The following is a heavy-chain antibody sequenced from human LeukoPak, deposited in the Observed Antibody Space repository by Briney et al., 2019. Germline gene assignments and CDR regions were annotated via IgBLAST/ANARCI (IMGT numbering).Heavy chain of an antibody. CDR2: IDTAGNT. CDR3: TRGRVGVGRLSDLDY. V-gene: IGHV3-13*04. CDR1: GFTFSNYD. Sequence: PGGSLRLSCAASGFTFSNYDIHWVRQVTGKRLEWVSSIDTAGNTYYADSVKGRFILSRENVKTSVYLQMDSLGAGDTAVYYCTRGRVGVGRLSDLDYWGQGTLVTVSS. D-gene: IGHD3-16*02. J-gene: IGHJ4*02.